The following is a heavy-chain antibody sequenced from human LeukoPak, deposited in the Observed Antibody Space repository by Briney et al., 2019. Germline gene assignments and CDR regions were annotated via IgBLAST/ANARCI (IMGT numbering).Heavy chain of an antibody. Sequence: PGGSLRLSCAASGFTFSSYRMNWVRQAPGKGLEWVSYISSSSSTIYYADSVKGRFTISRDNAKNSLYLQMNSLRDEDTAVYYCARDFRLMGDFWSGYSNWFDPWGQGTLVTVSS. CDR3: ARDFRLMGDFWSGYSNWFDP. J-gene: IGHJ5*02. D-gene: IGHD3-3*01. V-gene: IGHV3-48*02. CDR1: GFTFSSYR. CDR2: ISSSSSTI.